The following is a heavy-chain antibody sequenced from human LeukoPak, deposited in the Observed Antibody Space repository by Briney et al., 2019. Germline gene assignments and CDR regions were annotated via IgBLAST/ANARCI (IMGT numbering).Heavy chain of an antibody. CDR3: ATDPARSGSYLFDY. V-gene: IGHV1-24*01. J-gene: IGHJ4*02. CDR1: GYTLTELS. CDR2: FDPEDGET. D-gene: IGHD1-26*01. Sequence: ASVKVSCKVSGYTLTELSMHWVRLAPGKGPEWMGGFDPEDGETIYAQKFQGRVTMTEDTSTDTAYMELSSLRSEDTAVYYCATDPARSGSYLFDYWGQGTLVTVSS.